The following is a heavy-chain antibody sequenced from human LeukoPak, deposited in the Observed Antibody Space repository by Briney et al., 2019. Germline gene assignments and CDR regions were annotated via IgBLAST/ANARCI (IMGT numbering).Heavy chain of an antibody. CDR1: GGTFVNYA. Sequence: SVKVSCKASGGTFVNYAISWVRQAPGQGLEWMGGIIPIFGTTNYAQKFQGRVTITTDEYTSTAYMELSSLRSEDTAVYYCARDRLPGDYHYYMDVWGKGNTVTVSS. V-gene: IGHV1-69*05. D-gene: IGHD5-12*01. CDR3: ARDRLPGDYHYYMDV. CDR2: IIPIFGTT. J-gene: IGHJ6*03.